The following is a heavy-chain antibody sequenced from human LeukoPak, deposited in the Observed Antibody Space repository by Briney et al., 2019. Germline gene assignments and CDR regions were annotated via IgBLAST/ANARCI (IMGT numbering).Heavy chain of an antibody. CDR1: GGSISSNY. Sequence: PSETLSLTCTVSGGSISSNYWSWIRQPAGKGLEYIGRIYNSGITNYNPSLKSRVTVSVDTSKNQFSLKLSSVTAADTAVYYCASGGGPHYFDYWGQGTLVTVSS. J-gene: IGHJ4*02. CDR3: ASGGGPHYFDY. V-gene: IGHV4-4*07. D-gene: IGHD3-16*01. CDR2: IYNSGIT.